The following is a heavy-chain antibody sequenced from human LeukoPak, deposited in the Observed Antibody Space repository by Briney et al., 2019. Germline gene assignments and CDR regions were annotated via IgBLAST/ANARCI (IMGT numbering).Heavy chain of an antibody. CDR1: GDSVSSNRAA. D-gene: IGHD6-19*01. J-gene: IGHJ4*02. CDR3: AREFTKEWLLYYFDY. CDR2: TYYRSNWYN. Sequence: SQSLSLTCAISGDSVSSNRAAWNWIRQSPSRGLEWLGRTYYRSNWYNDYAVSVKSRITINPDTSKNQFSLQLNSVTPEDTAVYYCAREFTKEWLLYYFDYWGQGTLVTVSS. V-gene: IGHV6-1*01.